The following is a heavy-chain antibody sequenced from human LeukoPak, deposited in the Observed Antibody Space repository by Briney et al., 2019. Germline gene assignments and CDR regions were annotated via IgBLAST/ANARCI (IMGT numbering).Heavy chain of an antibody. Sequence: SETLSLTCTVSGGSISSSSYYWGWIRQPPGKGLEWIGSIYYSGSTYYNPSLKSRVTISVDTSKSHFSLKLSSVTAADTTVYYCARHGSYGTLDYWGQGTLVTVSS. D-gene: IGHD1-26*01. CDR1: GGSISSSSYY. CDR3: ARHGSYGTLDY. CDR2: IYYSGST. V-gene: IGHV4-39*01. J-gene: IGHJ4*02.